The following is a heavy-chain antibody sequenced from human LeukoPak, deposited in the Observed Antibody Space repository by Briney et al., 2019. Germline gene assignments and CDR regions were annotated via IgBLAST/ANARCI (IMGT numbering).Heavy chain of an antibody. CDR2: ISTSGGST. CDR3: AIMHRYYDGSGYWVQ. J-gene: IGHJ4*02. D-gene: IGHD3-22*01. Sequence: GGSLRLSCAASGFTFSSYAMSWVRQAPGKGLEWVSGISTSGGSTSYADSVKGLFTIYRDNPRNTLYMQMNSVRAEDTAVYYCAIMHRYYDGSGYWVQWGQGTLVTVSS. V-gene: IGHV3-23*01. CDR1: GFTFSSYA.